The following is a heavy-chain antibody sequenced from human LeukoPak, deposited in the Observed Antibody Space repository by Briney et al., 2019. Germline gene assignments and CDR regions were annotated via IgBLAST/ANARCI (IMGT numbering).Heavy chain of an antibody. CDR2: IYPGDSDT. CDR1: GYSFTSYW. J-gene: IGHJ6*02. V-gene: IGHV5-51*01. D-gene: IGHD5-12*01. Sequence: KYGESLKISCKGSGYSFTSYWIGWVRQMPGKGLEWMGIIYPGDSDTRYSPSFQGQVTLSADKSISTAYLQWSSLKASDTAMYYCARVRLPYYYGMDVWGQGTTVTVSS. CDR3: ARVRLPYYYGMDV.